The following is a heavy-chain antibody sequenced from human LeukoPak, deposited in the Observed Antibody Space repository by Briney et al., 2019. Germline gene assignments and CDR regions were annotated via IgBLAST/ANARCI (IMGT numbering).Heavy chain of an antibody. CDR2: ISGSGGST. V-gene: IGHV3-23*01. J-gene: IGHJ6*02. D-gene: IGHD3-3*01. CDR3: AKVMYYDFWSGYYPAPVFGESGYGMDV. Sequence: PGGSLRLSCAASGFTFSSYAMGWVRQAPGKGLEWVSAISGSGGSTYYADSVKGRFTISRDNSKNTLYLQMNSLRAEDTAVYYCAKVMYYDFWSGYYPAPVFGESGYGMDVWGQGTTVTVSS. CDR1: GFTFSSYA.